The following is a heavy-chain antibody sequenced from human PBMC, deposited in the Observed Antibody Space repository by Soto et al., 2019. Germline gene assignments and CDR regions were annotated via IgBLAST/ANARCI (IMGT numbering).Heavy chain of an antibody. CDR1: GYSFTSYW. D-gene: IGHD2-21*02. CDR3: ARQVYCGGDCYSDAFDI. V-gene: IGHV5-51*01. J-gene: IGHJ3*02. Sequence: GESLKISCKGSGYSFTSYWIGWVRQMPGKGLEWVGIIYPGDSDTRYSPSFQGQVTISADKSISTAYLQWSSLKASDTAMYYCARQVYCGGDCYSDAFDIWGQGTMVTVSS. CDR2: IYPGDSDT.